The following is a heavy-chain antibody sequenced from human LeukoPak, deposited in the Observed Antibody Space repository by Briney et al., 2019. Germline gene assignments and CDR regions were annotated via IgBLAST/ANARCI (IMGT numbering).Heavy chain of an antibody. J-gene: IGHJ4*02. Sequence: SETLSLTCAVYGGSFNAYYWSWIRQPPGKGLEWIGEVSHGGITSYNPSLKSRVTISVDTSKNQFSLKLSSVTAADTAVYYCARGDSLLWGQGTLVTVSS. CDR1: GGSFNAYY. V-gene: IGHV4-34*01. CDR2: VSHGGIT. D-gene: IGHD5/OR15-5a*01. CDR3: ARGDSLL.